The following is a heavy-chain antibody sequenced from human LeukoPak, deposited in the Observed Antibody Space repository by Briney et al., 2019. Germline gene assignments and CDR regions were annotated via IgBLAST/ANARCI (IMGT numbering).Heavy chain of an antibody. Sequence: SETLSLTCTVSGGSISSGDHYWSWIRQPPGKGLECIGYIFYSGSTYYNPSLKSRVTISVDTSKNQFSLKLSSVTAADTAVYYCARVRIAARPKYYFDYWGQGTLVTVSS. CDR3: ARVRIAARPKYYFDY. V-gene: IGHV4-30-4*01. CDR1: GGSISSGDHY. J-gene: IGHJ4*02. D-gene: IGHD6-6*01. CDR2: IFYSGST.